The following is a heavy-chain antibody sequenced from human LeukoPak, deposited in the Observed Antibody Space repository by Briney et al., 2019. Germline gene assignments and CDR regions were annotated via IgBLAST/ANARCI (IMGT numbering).Heavy chain of an antibody. J-gene: IGHJ4*02. V-gene: IGHV3-23*01. Sequence: GGSLRLSCAASGFTFSSYAMSWVRQAPGKGLEWVSAISGSGGSTYYADSAKGRFTISRDNSKNTLYLQMNSLRAEDTAVYYCAKGRDYCSGGSCYWNDYWGQGTLVTVSS. CDR2: ISGSGGST. CDR1: GFTFSSYA. CDR3: AKGRDYCSGGSCYWNDY. D-gene: IGHD2-15*01.